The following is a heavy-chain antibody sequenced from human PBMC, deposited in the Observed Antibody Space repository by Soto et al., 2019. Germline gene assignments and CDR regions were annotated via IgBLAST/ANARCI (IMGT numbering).Heavy chain of an antibody. CDR2: IKRKIEGEKT. CDR3: VTGWVGGV. V-gene: IGHV3-15*07. J-gene: IGHJ6*02. CDR1: GFSFSNAW. Sequence: EVQLVESGGGLVKPGGSLRLSCAASGFSFSNAWMNWVRQAPGKGLEWVGRIKRKIEGEKTDYAEPVKGRFTISRDDSKKTLYLQMNSLKADETALYYCVTGWVGGVWGQGTTVTVSS. D-gene: IGHD1-26*01.